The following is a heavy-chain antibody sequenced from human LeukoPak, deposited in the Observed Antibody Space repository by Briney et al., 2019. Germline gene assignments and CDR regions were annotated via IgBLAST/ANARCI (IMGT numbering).Heavy chain of an antibody. CDR2: INWNGGST. J-gene: IGHJ4*02. CDR1: GFTFDDYG. D-gene: IGHD6-19*01. Sequence: GGSLRLSCAASGFTFDDYGMSWVRQAPGKGLEWVSGINWNGGSTGYADSVKGRFTISRDDAKKSVYLQMNSLRAEDTAVYYCASSLSSGWGPVDDYWGQGIMVTVSS. V-gene: IGHV3-20*04. CDR3: ASSLSSGWGPVDDY.